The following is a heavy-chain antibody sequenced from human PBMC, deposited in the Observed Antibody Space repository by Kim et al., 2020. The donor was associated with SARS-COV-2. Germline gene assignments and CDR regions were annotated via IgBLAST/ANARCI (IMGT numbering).Heavy chain of an antibody. V-gene: IGHV3-30-3*01. Sequence: PGGSLRLSCAASGFTFSSYAMHWVRQAPGKGLEWVAVISYDGSNKYYADSVKGRFTISRDNSKNTLYLQMNSLRAEDTAVYYCARSPWQWLVLRGGYYYYGMDVWGQGTTVTVSS. D-gene: IGHD6-19*01. CDR2: ISYDGSNK. CDR3: ARSPWQWLVLRGGYYYYGMDV. CDR1: GFTFSSYA. J-gene: IGHJ6*02.